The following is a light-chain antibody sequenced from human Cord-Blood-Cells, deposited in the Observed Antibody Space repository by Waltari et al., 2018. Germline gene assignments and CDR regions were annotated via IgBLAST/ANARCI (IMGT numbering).Light chain of an antibody. V-gene: IGLV2-11*01. CDR2: DVS. J-gene: IGLJ2*01. Sequence: QSALTQPRSVSGSPGQSVTISCTGTSRDVGGYNYVPWYQQHPGKAPKLMIYDVSKRPSGVPDRFSGSKSGNTASLTISGLQAEDEADYYCCSYAGSYTFGVVFGGGTKLTVL. CDR1: SRDVGGYNY. CDR3: CSYAGSYTFGVV.